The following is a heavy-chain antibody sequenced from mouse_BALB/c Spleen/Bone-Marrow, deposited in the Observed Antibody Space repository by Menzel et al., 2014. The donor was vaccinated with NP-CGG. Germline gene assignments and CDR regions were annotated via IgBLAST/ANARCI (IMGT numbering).Heavy chain of an antibody. J-gene: IGHJ1*01. CDR3: AREKIYGNYLWYFDV. Sequence: VQLQQSGSVLVRPGASVKLSCKASGYTFTSSWMHWAKQRPGQGLEWIGEIHPNSGNTNYNEKFKGKATLTVDTSSSTAYVDLSSLTPEDSAVYYCAREKIYGNYLWYFDVWGAGTTVTVSS. CDR2: IHPNSGNT. V-gene: IGHV1S130*01. D-gene: IGHD2-1*01. CDR1: GYTFTSSW.